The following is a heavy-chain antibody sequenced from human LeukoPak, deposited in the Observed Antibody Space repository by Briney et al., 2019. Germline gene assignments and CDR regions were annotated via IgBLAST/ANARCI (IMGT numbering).Heavy chain of an antibody. CDR3: ARSPGLDTAVVNRP. D-gene: IGHD5-18*01. CDR1: GYTFTGYY. Sequence: ASVSVSCTTSGYTFTGYYIHWGRQAPGQGLEGRGWINPNSGGTNYAQNFQGRVTMTRDTSINTAYMELGRLRSDDTAVYYCARSPGLDTAVVNRPWGQGTLITVSS. CDR2: INPNSGGT. V-gene: IGHV1-2*02. J-gene: IGHJ5*02.